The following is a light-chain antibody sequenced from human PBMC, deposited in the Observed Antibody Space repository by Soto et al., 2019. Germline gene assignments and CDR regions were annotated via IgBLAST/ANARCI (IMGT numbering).Light chain of an antibody. CDR3: QQLNSYPY. CDR1: QGIGSY. Sequence: DIQLTQSPSFLSASVGDRVTITCRASQGIGSYLAWYQQKPGKAPKLLIYAASTLQSGVPSRFSGSGSGTEFTLTISSLQPEEFATYYCQQLNSYPYFGPGTKVDIK. J-gene: IGKJ3*01. V-gene: IGKV1-9*01. CDR2: AAS.